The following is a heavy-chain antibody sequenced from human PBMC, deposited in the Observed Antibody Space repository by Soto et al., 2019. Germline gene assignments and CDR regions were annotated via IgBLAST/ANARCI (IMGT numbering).Heavy chain of an antibody. CDR3: AKDQLRITIFGVATDY. CDR1: GFTFSSYX. V-gene: IGHV3-23*01. Sequence: EVQLLESGGGLVQPGGSLXLSCAASGFTFSSYXMXXVRQAPGKGLEWVSAISGSGGSTYYADSVKGRFTISRDNSKNTLYLQMNSLRAEDTAVYYCAKDQLRITIFGVATDYWGQGTLVTVSS. D-gene: IGHD3-3*01. J-gene: IGHJ4*02. CDR2: ISGSGGST.